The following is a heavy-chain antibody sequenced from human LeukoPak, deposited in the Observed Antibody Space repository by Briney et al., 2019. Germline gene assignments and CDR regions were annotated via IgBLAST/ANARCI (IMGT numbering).Heavy chain of an antibody. V-gene: IGHV3-48*01. D-gene: IGHD3-22*01. CDR2: ISSSSSTI. CDR3: ARAGDYYDSSIFDY. J-gene: IGHJ4*02. Sequence: GGSLRLSCAASGFTFSSYSMNWVRQAPGKGLEGVSYISSSSSTIYYADSVKGRFTISRDNAKNSLYLQMNSLRAEDTAVYYCARAGDYYDSSIFDYWGQGTLVTVSS. CDR1: GFTFSSYS.